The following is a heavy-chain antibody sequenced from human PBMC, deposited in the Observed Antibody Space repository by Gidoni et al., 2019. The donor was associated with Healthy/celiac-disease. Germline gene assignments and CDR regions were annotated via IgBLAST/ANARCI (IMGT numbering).Heavy chain of an antibody. J-gene: IGHJ6*02. D-gene: IGHD2-15*01. V-gene: IGHV1-8*01. CDR2: MNPNSGNT. Sequence: QVQLVQSGAEVKKPGASVKVSCKAPGYTFTSYDINWVRQATGQGLEWMGWMNPNSGNTGYAQKFQGRVTMTRNTSISTAYMELSSLRSEDTAVYYCASPLSGYCSGGSCYRPRYYGMDVWGQGTTVTVSS. CDR1: GYTFTSYD. CDR3: ASPLSGYCSGGSCYRPRYYGMDV.